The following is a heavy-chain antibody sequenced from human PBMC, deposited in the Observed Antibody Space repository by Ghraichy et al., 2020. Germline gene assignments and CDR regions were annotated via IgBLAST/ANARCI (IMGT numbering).Heavy chain of an antibody. D-gene: IGHD5-24*01. V-gene: IGHV3-64D*06. J-gene: IGHJ5*02. CDR2: ISVNGDKI. Sequence: GGSLRLSCSVSGFSLRNNAVHWVRQAPGKGLESVSGISVNGDKIYYPDSVKGRFTISRDTSKNMVYLEMNSLRVDDTANYYCVKDRQFTSRDWFDAWGQGTLVVVSS. CDR1: GFSLRNNA. CDR3: VKDRQFTSRDWFDA.